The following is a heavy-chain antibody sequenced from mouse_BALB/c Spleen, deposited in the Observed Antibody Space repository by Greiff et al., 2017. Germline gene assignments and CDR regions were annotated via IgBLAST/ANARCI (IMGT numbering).Heavy chain of an antibody. CDR3: ARRDYGYYYAMDY. V-gene: IGHV1-18*01. CDR2: INPNNGGT. CDR1: GYTFTDYN. D-gene: IGHD1-2*01. J-gene: IGHJ4*01. Sequence: EVQLQQSGPELVKPGASVKIPCKASGYTFTDYNMDWVKQSHGKSLEWIGDINPNNGGTIYNQKFKGKATLTVDKSSSTAYMELRSLTSEDTAVYDCARRDYGYYYAMDYWGQGTSVTVSS.